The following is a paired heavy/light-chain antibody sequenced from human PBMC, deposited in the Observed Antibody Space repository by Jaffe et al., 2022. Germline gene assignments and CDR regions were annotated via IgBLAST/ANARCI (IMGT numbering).Light chain of an antibody. V-gene: IGKV1-27*01. Sequence: DIQMTQSPSSLSASVGDRVTITCRASQGISNYLAWYQQKPGKVPKLLIYAASTLQSGVPSRFSGSGSGTDFTLTISSLQPEDVATYYCQKYNSARITFGQGTRLEIK. J-gene: IGKJ5*01. CDR2: AAS. CDR1: QGISNY. CDR3: QKYNSARIT.
Heavy chain of an antibody. Sequence: QVQLVQSGAEVKKPGSSVKVSCKASGGTFSSYAISWVRQAPGQGLEWMGGIIPIFGTANYAQKFQGRVTITADESTSTAYMELSSLRSEDTAVYYCARAGYDFWSGYYTPGTFYYFDYWGQGTLVTVSS. CDR3: ARAGYDFWSGYYTPGTFYYFDY. V-gene: IGHV1-69*01. CDR2: IIPIFGTA. D-gene: IGHD3-3*01. J-gene: IGHJ4*02. CDR1: GGTFSSYA.